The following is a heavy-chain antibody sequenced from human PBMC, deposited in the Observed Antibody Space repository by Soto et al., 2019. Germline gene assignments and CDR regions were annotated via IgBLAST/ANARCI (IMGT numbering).Heavy chain of an antibody. CDR1: GFTFSSYS. D-gene: IGHD3-22*01. J-gene: IGHJ4*02. CDR2: ISSSSSTI. CDR3: ARESGYYSRFIDY. V-gene: IGHV3-48*02. Sequence: EVQLVESGGGLVQPGGSLRLSCAASGFTFSSYSMNWVRQAPGKGLEWVSYISSSSSTIYYADSVKGRFTISRDNAKNSLYLQMNSLRDKDTAVYYCARESGYYSRFIDYWGQGTLVTVSS.